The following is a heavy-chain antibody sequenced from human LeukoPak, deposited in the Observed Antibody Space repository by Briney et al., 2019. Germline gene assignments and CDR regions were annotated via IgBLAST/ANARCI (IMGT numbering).Heavy chain of an antibody. D-gene: IGHD3-16*01. J-gene: IGHJ4*02. V-gene: IGHV4-59*01. CDR2: IYYTGST. Sequence: SETLSLTCTVSGGSISNYYWNWIRQAPGKGLEWIGYIYYTGSTNKNPSLKSRVTMSADTSKNQFSLNLKSVTPEDTAVYYCARAFWGSGIDYWGQGTLVTVSS. CDR3: ARAFWGSGIDY. CDR1: GGSISNYY.